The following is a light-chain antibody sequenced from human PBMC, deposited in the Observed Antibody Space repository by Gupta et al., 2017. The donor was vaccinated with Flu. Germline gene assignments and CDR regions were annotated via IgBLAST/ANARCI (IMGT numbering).Light chain of an antibody. V-gene: IGLV1-40*01. J-gene: IGLJ3*02. CDR3: QSYDNSLTAWV. CDR1: RSNIGAGFD. CDR2: GAS. Sequence: VTISCNGTRSNIGAGFDPHCYQHLPGAAPNLLMFGASHRPSGVPDRFSGSKSGTSGSLAITGLQAEDEGDYYCQSYDNSLTAWVFGGGTKLTVL.